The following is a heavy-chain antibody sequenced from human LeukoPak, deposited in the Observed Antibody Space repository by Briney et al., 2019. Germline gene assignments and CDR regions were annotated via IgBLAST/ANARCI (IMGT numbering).Heavy chain of an antibody. Sequence: PGGSLRLSCTASGFTFSNYEMNWVRQAAGKGVEWMSSISSSGSTIDYADSVKGRFTIYRDNEKNSVYIQINRLRAEDTAVYYCASAYYYDSSDYYYPHFDYWGQGTLVTVSS. CDR1: GFTFSNYE. D-gene: IGHD3-22*01. CDR3: ASAYYYDSSDYYYPHFDY. V-gene: IGHV3-48*03. CDR2: ISSSGSTI. J-gene: IGHJ4*02.